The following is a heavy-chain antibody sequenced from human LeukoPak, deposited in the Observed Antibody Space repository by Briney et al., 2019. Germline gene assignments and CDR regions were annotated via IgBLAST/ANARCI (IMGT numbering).Heavy chain of an antibody. Sequence: SETLSLTCTVSGGSITSGGYYWSWIRQHPGKGLEWIGYIYYSGSTYYNPSLKSRVTIPVDTSKNQFSLKLSSVTAADTAVYYCASQNSTQYYFDYWGQGTLVTVSS. CDR1: GGSITSGGYY. CDR3: ASQNSTQYYFDY. J-gene: IGHJ4*02. CDR2: IYYSGST. V-gene: IGHV4-31*03. D-gene: IGHD6-13*01.